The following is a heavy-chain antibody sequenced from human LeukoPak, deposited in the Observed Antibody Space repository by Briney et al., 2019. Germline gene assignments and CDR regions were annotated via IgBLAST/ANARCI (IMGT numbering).Heavy chain of an antibody. J-gene: IGHJ4*02. V-gene: IGHV3-23*01. CDR3: ARGRWEPHFDY. CDR1: GFTFSIYG. Sequence: GGTLRLSCAASGFTFSIYGMGWVRQAPGKGLEWVSSISDNGGNTYYADSAKGRFTISRDNSKNTLYLQMNSLRAEDTAVYYCARGRWEPHFDYWGQGTLVTVSS. D-gene: IGHD1-26*01. CDR2: ISDNGGNT.